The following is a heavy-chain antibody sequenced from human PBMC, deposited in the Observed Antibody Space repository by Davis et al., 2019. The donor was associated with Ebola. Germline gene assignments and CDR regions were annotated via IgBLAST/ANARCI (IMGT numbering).Heavy chain of an antibody. J-gene: IGHJ6*02. D-gene: IGHD5-12*01. CDR2: INAGNGGT. CDR1: GYIFTSYA. CDR3: ASAGLSGYDSFGMDV. Sequence: ASVKVSCKASGYIFTSYAMHWVRQAPGQRLEWMGWINAGNGGTKYSQKFQDRVTITRDRSMSTAYMELSSLRSEDTAMYYCASAGLSGYDSFGMDVWGQGTTVTVSS. V-gene: IGHV1-3*01.